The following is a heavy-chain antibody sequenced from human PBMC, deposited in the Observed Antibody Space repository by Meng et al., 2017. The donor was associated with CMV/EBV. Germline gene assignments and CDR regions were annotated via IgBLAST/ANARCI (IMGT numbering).Heavy chain of an antibody. J-gene: IGHJ5*02. Sequence: ASVKVSCKASGYTFTGYYMHWVRQAPGQGLEWMGWINPNSGGTNYAQKFQGRVTMTRDTSISTAYMELSRLRSDDTAVYYCARDLRQYDFWSGSESGGFDPWGQGTLVTVSS. V-gene: IGHV1-2*02. D-gene: IGHD3-3*01. CDR2: INPNSGGT. CDR3: ARDLRQYDFWSGSESGGFDP. CDR1: GYTFTGYY.